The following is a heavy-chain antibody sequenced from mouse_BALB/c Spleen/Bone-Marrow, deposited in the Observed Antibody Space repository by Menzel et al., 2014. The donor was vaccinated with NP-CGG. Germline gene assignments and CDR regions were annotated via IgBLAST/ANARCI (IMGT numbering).Heavy chain of an antibody. CDR3: ARLNYYGNLFV. J-gene: IGHJ1*01. CDR1: GFDFSRFW. CDR2: INPDSSTL. V-gene: IGHV4-1*02. D-gene: IGHD1-1*01. Sequence: EVQRVESGGGLVQPGGSLKLSCAASGFDFSRFWMSWVRQAPGKGLEWIGEINPDSSTLNYTPSLKDKSIISRDNAKNTLYLQMSKVRSEDTALYYCARLNYYGNLFVWGAGTTVTVSS.